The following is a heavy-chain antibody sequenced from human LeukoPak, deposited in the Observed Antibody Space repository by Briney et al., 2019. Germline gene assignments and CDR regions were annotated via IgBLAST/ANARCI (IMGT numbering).Heavy chain of an antibody. CDR2: ISAYNGNT. V-gene: IGHV1-18*01. J-gene: IGHJ5*02. Sequence: ASVKVSCKASGYTFTSYGISWVRQAPGQGLEWMGWISAYNGNTSYAQKLQGRVTMTTDTSTSTAYMELRSLRSDDTAVYYCARVNWVTMIVVVPKGRHDRFDPWGQGTLVTVSS. CDR3: ARVNWVTMIVVVPKGRHDRFDP. CDR1: GYTFTSYG. D-gene: IGHD3-22*01.